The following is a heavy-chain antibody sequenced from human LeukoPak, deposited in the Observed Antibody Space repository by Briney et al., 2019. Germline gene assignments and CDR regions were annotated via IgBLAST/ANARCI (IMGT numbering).Heavy chain of an antibody. J-gene: IGHJ4*02. CDR2: ISYDGSNK. D-gene: IGHD3-3*01. Sequence: PGGSLRLSCAASGVTFSGYGRRWVRQAPGKGLEWVAVISYDGSNKYYADSVKGRLTRSRDNYKNTLQMQMTSVRAEDTAVYYCAKDLEVSEWDLTGIDYWGQGTLVTVSS. V-gene: IGHV3-30*18. CDR1: GVTFSGYG. CDR3: AKDLEVSEWDLTGIDY.